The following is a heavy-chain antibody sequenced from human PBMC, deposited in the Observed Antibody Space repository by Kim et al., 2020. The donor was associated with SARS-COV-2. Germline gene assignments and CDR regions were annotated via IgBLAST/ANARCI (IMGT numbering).Heavy chain of an antibody. Sequence: GGSLRLSCAASGFTFSSYAMSWVRQVPGKGLEWVAAISDGGARTYYADSVKGRFTISRDNSRNMLDLQMNSLRADDTALYYCAKDINLVVVVAAEQGFDFWGQGTLVTVSS. J-gene: IGHJ4*02. CDR1: GFTFSSYA. CDR2: ISDGGART. CDR3: AKDINLVVVVAAEQGFDF. V-gene: IGHV3-23*01. D-gene: IGHD2-15*01.